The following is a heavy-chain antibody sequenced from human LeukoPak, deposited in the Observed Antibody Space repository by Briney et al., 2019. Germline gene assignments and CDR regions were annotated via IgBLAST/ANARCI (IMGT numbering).Heavy chain of an antibody. Sequence: GGSLRLSCAASGFTFSTYGMTWVRQAPGKGLEWASSISDSGGSTQSADSVKGRFTISRDNSKNTLYLQMNSLRDEDTAVYYCTKGDDSSTPYTFDIWGQGTMVTVSS. CDR3: TKGDDSSTPYTFDI. V-gene: IGHV3-23*01. D-gene: IGHD6-13*01. CDR1: GFTFSTYG. CDR2: ISDSGGST. J-gene: IGHJ3*02.